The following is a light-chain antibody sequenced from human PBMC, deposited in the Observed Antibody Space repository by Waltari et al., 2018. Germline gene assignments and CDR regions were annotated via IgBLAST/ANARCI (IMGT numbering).Light chain of an antibody. CDR1: QSLLHSNGNTY. J-gene: IGKJ4*01. CDR2: LGS. V-gene: IGKV2-28*01. Sequence: DIVMTQSPLSLPVTPGEPASISCRLSQSLLHSNGNTYLDWYLQKPGQSPQLLIYLGSNRASGVPDRFSGSESGTDFTLKISRVEAEDVGVYYCMQALQTPLTFGGGTKVEIK. CDR3: MQALQTPLT.